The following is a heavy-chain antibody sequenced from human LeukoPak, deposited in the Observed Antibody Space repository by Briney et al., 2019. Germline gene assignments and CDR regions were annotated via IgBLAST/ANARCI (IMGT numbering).Heavy chain of an antibody. D-gene: IGHD5-24*01. CDR3: AKLLGTATTYDS. V-gene: IGHV3-7*01. CDR2: INPDGSQK. CDR1: GFTFSGNW. J-gene: IGHJ4*02. Sequence: GGSLRLSCAASGFTFSGNWMSWVRQAPGKGLEWVASINPDGSQKLYVDSVKGRLTISRDNTKSSLYLQMNSLGDEDTGMYYCAKLLGTATTYDSWGQGTRVTVSS.